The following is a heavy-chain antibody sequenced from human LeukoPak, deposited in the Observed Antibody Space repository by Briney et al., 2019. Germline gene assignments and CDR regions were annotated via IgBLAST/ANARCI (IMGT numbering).Heavy chain of an antibody. CDR2: IYSGESA. Sequence: GGSLRLSCAASGFSVRSNYMSWVRQAPGKGLEWVSTIYSGESAYYADSVKGRFTISRDNSKNALVLQMNSLTAADTAVYYCARDGGSGYCSSSNCYEGFDYWGQGTLVTVSS. J-gene: IGHJ4*02. CDR3: ARDGGSGYCSSSNCYEGFDY. CDR1: GFSVRSNY. V-gene: IGHV3-66*01. D-gene: IGHD2-2*01.